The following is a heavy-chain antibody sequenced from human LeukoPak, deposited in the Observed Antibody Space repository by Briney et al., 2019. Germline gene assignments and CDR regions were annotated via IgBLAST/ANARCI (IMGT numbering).Heavy chain of an antibody. CDR1: GFTFSSYG. CDR3: AKDQLGYSYGWFWGAFDI. J-gene: IGHJ3*02. Sequence: GGSLRLSCAASGFTFSSYGMHWVRQAPGKGLEWVAVIPYDGSNKYYADSVKGRFTISRDNSKNTLYLQMNSLRAEDTAVYYCAKDQLGYSYGWFWGAFDIWGQGTMVTVSS. D-gene: IGHD5-18*01. V-gene: IGHV3-30*18. CDR2: IPYDGSNK.